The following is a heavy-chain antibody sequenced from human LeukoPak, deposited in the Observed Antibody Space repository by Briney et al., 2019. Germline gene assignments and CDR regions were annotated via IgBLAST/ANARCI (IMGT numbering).Heavy chain of an antibody. Sequence: SETLYLTCTVSGDSISSYYWSWIRQPAGQGLEWIGRIYTDGSTSYNPSLKSRVTVSVDTSKNQFSLKLSSVTAADTAVYYCAKDRDYSTKDYWGQGTLVTVSS. D-gene: IGHD2-15*01. CDR3: AKDRDYSTKDY. CDR1: GDSISSYY. CDR2: IYTDGST. J-gene: IGHJ4*02. V-gene: IGHV4-4*07.